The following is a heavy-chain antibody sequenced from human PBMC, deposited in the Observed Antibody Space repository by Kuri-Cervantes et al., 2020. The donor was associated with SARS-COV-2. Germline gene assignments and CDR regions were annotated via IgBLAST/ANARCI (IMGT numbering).Heavy chain of an antibody. CDR3: ARDHGDSSSWPHRVIRYYGMDV. J-gene: IGHJ6*02. CDR2: IIPILGIA. V-gene: IGHV1-69*04. D-gene: IGHD6-13*01. CDR1: GGTFSSYA. Sequence: SVKVSCKASGGTFSSYAISWVRQAPGQGLEWMGRIIPILGIANYAQKFQGRVTITADKSTSTAYMELSSLRSEDTAVYYCARDHGDSSSWPHRVIRYYGMDVWGQGTTVTVSS.